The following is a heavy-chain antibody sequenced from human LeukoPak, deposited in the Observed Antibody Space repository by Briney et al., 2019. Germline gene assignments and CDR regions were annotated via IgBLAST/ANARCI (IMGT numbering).Heavy chain of an antibody. J-gene: IGHJ3*02. CDR3: ARHRSGGSQDDAFDI. Sequence: GGSLRLSCAASGFTFSSYEMNWVRQAPGKGLEWVSSISSSSSYIYYADSVKGRFTLSRDNAKKSLHLQMNSLRAEDTAVYYCARHRSGGSQDDAFDIWGQGTLVTVSS. V-gene: IGHV3-21*01. CDR2: ISSSSSYI. D-gene: IGHD2-15*01. CDR1: GFTFSSYE.